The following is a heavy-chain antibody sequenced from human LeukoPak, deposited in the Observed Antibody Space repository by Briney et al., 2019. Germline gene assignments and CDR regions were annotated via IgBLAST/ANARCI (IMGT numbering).Heavy chain of an antibody. J-gene: IGHJ5*02. CDR1: GFTFSSYS. V-gene: IGHV3-21*01. D-gene: IGHD6-19*01. CDR2: ISSSSSYI. CDR3: ARGVGAVAGTENWFDP. Sequence: GGPLRLSCAASGFTFSSYSMNWVRQAPGKGLEWVSSISSSSSYIYYADSVKGRFTISRDNTKNSLYLQMNSLRAEDTAVYYCARGVGAVAGTENWFDPWGQGTLVTVSP.